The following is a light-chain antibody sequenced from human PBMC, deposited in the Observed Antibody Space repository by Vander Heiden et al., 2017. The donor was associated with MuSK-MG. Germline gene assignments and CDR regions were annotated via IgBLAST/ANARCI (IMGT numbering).Light chain of an antibody. V-gene: IGKV3-11*01. CDR3: QQRSNCPQT. J-gene: IGKJ2*01. CDR1: QSVSSY. CDR2: DAS. Sequence: EIVLTQSPATLSWSPGERATLSCRASQSVSSYLAWYQQKPGQAPRLLIYDASNRATGIPARFSGSGSGTDFTLTISILDPEDFAVYYCQQRSNCPQTFGQGTKLEIK.